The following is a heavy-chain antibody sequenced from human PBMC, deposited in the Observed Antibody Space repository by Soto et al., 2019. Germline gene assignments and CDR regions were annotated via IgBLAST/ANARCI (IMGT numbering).Heavy chain of an antibody. CDR1: GCTFSSYA. J-gene: IGHJ5*02. D-gene: IGHD6-13*01. V-gene: IGHV1-69*13. CDR2: IIPIFGTA. CDR3: AREGSSWYQNWFDP. Sequence: SVKVSCKASGCTFSSYAISCVRQAPGQGLEWMGGIIPIFGTANYAQKFQGRVTITADESTSTAYMELSSLRSEDTAVYYCAREGSSWYQNWFDPWGQGTLVTVS.